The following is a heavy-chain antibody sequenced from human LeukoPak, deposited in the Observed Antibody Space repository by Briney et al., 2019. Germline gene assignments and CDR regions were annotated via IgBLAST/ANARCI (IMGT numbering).Heavy chain of an antibody. Sequence: PGGSLRLSCVASGFTFSSYWMHWVRQAPGKGLVWVSRINSDGSSTSYADSVKGRFTISRDNAKNTLYLQMNSLRAEDTAVYYCATFRYCSGGSCYSPPWGQGTLVTVSS. V-gene: IGHV3-74*01. CDR3: ATFRYCSGGSCYSPP. J-gene: IGHJ5*02. CDR2: INSDGSST. D-gene: IGHD2-15*01. CDR1: GFTFSSYW.